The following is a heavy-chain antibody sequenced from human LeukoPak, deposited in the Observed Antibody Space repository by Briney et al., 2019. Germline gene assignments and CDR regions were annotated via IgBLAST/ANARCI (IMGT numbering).Heavy chain of an antibody. CDR2: IIPIFGTA. J-gene: IGHJ4*02. D-gene: IGHD3-3*01. V-gene: IGHV1-69*13. CDR3: ARGYTIFGVVITLDY. Sequence: SVKVSCKASGGTYSSYAISWVRQAPGQGLEWMGGIIPIFGTANYAQKFQGRVTITADESTSTAYMELSSLRSEDTAVYYCARGYTIFGVVITLDYWGQGTLVTVSS. CDR1: GGTYSSYA.